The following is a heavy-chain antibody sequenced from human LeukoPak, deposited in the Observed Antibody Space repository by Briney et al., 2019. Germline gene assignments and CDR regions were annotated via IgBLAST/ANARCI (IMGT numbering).Heavy chain of an antibody. CDR2: IYSPGGT. D-gene: IGHD3-22*01. CDR1: GFTFSSYY. V-gene: IGHV3-53*01. Sequence: GGSLRLSCAGSGFTFSSYYMIWVRQAPGKGLEWVSIIYSPGGTYYADSVKGRFTISRDNSKNTIYLQMNSPRVDDTAVYYCARAPFSADSSATPPAFDIWGHGTMVTVSS. J-gene: IGHJ3*02. CDR3: ARAPFSADSSATPPAFDI.